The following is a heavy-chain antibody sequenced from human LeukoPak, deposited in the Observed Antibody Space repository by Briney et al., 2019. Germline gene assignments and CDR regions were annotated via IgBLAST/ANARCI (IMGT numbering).Heavy chain of an antibody. CDR3: ASSIPPLLWFGEEDGMDV. CDR1: GYTFTSYD. D-gene: IGHD3-10*01. J-gene: IGHJ6*02. Sequence: ASVKVSCKASGYTFTSYDINWVRQATGQGLEWMGWMNPNSGNTGYAQKFQGRVTMTRSTSISTAYMELSSLRSEDTAVYYCASSIPPLLWFGEEDGMDVWGQGTTVTVSS. CDR2: MNPNSGNT. V-gene: IGHV1-8*01.